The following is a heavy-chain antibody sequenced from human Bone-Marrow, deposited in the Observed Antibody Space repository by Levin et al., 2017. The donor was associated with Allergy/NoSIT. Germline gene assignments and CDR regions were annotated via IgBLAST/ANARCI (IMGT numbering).Heavy chain of an antibody. CDR2: IHYRGST. J-gene: IGHJ6*03. V-gene: IGHV4-59*01. Sequence: SQTLSLTCTVSGGSMSSYYWNWIRQPPGKGLEWIGYIHYRGSTTYNPSLKSRLTISVDTSKNQFSLKLSSVTAADTAVYYCATSGGSPYYYYYMDVWGKGTTVTVSS. CDR1: GGSMSSYY. CDR3: ATSGGSPYYYYYMDV. D-gene: IGHD2-15*01.